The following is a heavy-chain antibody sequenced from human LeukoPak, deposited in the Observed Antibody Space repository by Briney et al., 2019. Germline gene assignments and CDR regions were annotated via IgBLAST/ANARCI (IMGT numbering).Heavy chain of an antibody. D-gene: IGHD6-19*01. CDR3: ARAVAGFRNAFDI. CDR2: MNPNSGNT. J-gene: IGHJ3*02. CDR1: GYTFTSYD. Sequence: ASVKVSCKASGYTFTSYDINWVRQATGQGLEWMGWMNPNSGNTGYPQKFQGRVTITRNTSISTAYMELSSLRSEDTAVYYCARAVAGFRNAFDIWGQGTMVTVSS. V-gene: IGHV1-8*03.